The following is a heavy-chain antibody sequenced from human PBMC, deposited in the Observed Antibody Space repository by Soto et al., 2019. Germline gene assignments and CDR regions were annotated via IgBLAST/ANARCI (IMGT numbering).Heavy chain of an antibody. D-gene: IGHD3-22*01. CDR3: PRAGPTLNMIDFLDI. Sequence: PGGSLRLSCAASGFTFSTFEMNWVRQAPGKGLEWISYISGSGTTIHYADSVKGRFTISRDNAKNSLFLHMNRLRAEDTAVYYCPRAGPTLNMIDFLDIWGQGTTVTVSS. V-gene: IGHV3-48*03. CDR1: GFTFSTFE. J-gene: IGHJ6*02. CDR2: ISGSGTTI.